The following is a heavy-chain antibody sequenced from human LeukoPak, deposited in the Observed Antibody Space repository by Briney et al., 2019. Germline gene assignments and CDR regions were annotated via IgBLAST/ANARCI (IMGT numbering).Heavy chain of an antibody. V-gene: IGHV1-2*02. CDR3: ARDRNGYGYYY. J-gene: IGHJ4*02. D-gene: IGHD3-16*01. CDR1: GYTFTGYY. CDR2: INPNSGGT. Sequence: GASVKVSCKASGYTFTGYYMHWVRPAPGQGLEWMGWINPNSGGTNNARKFQSKITMTRDKFNRTAYMELSRPVYDDTAVYECARDRNGYGYYYWGQGTLVTVSS.